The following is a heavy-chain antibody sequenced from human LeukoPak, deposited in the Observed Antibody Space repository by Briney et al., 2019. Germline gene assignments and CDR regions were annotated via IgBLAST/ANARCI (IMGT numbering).Heavy chain of an antibody. CDR1: GFTFSSYG. D-gene: IGHD5-18*01. Sequence: PGGSLRLSCAASGFTFSSYGMSWVRQAPGKGLEWVSAISGSGGSTYYADSVKGRFTISRDNSKNTLYLQMNSLRAEDTAVYYCAKVGYSYGFRDAFDIWGQGTMVTVSS. CDR3: AKVGYSYGFRDAFDI. V-gene: IGHV3-23*01. CDR2: ISGSGGST. J-gene: IGHJ3*02.